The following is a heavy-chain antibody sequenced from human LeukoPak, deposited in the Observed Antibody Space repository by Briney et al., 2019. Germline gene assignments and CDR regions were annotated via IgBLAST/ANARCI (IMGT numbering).Heavy chain of an antibody. CDR3: AKDRRGATTFPDAFDI. Sequence: AAGSLRLSCAASGFTFDDYGMSWVRHAPGKGLEWVSGISWNGGSTGYADSVKGRFTISRDNAKNSLYLQMNSLRAEDTAVYYCAKDRRGATTFPDAFDIWGQGTMVTVSS. CDR2: ISWNGGST. J-gene: IGHJ3*02. V-gene: IGHV3-20*04. CDR1: GFTFDDYG. D-gene: IGHD1-26*01.